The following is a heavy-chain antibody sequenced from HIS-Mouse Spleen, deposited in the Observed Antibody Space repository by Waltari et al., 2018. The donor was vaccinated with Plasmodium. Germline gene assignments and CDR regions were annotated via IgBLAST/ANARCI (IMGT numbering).Heavy chain of an antibody. D-gene: IGHD6-13*01. CDR2: TYPGESDT. CDR1: GYSFTRSW. J-gene: IGHJ4*02. CDR3: ARVSSSWDYFDY. Sequence: EVQLVQSGAEVKTQWESLQISCNGSGYSFTRSWIGSVRQMPGKGLEWMGITYPGESDTRYSPSFQGQVTISADKSISTAYLQWSSLKASDTAMYYCARVSSSWDYFDYWGQGTLVTVSS. V-gene: IGHV5-51*03.